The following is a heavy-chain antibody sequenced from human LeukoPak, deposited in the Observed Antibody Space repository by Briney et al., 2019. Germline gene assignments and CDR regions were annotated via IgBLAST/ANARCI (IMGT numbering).Heavy chain of an antibody. CDR3: AREKAVPNWFDP. Sequence: PSETLSLTCTVSGGSISSYYWSWIRQPPGKGLEWIGYIHYSGSTNYNPSLKSRVTISVDTSKNQFSLKLSSVTAADTAVYYCAREKAVPNWFDPWGQGTLVTVSS. J-gene: IGHJ5*02. V-gene: IGHV4-59*12. D-gene: IGHD6-19*01. CDR1: GGSISSYY. CDR2: IHYSGST.